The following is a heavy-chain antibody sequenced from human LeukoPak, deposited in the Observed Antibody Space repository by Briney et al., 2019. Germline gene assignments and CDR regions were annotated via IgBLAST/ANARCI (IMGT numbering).Heavy chain of an antibody. CDR1: GGSISSGGYS. J-gene: IGHJ4*02. Sequence: SDTLSLTCAVSGGSISSGGYSWSWIRQPPGKGLEWIGYIYHSRSTYYHPSLKSRVTISVDRSKNQFSLKLSSVTAAHTAVYYCARHYGGFDYWGQGTLVTVSS. V-gene: IGHV4-30-2*01. CDR3: ARHYGGFDY. D-gene: IGHD3-16*01. CDR2: IYHSRST.